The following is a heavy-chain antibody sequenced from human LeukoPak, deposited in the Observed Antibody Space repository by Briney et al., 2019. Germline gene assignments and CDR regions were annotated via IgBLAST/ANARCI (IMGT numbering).Heavy chain of an antibody. CDR1: GYTFTSYY. V-gene: IGHV1-46*01. CDR3: ARDRDCSGGSCYSRYYFDY. Sequence: GSVKVSCKASGYTFTSYYMHWVRQAPGQGLEWMGIINPSGGSTSYAQKFQGRVTMTRDTSTSTVYMELSSLRSEDTAVYYCARDRDCSGGSCYSRYYFDYWGQGTLVTVSS. CDR2: INPSGGST. J-gene: IGHJ4*02. D-gene: IGHD2-15*01.